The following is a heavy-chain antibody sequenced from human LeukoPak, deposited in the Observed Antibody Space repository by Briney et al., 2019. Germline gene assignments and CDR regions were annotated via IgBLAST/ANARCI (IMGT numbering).Heavy chain of an antibody. J-gene: IGHJ4*02. Sequence: PGGSLRLSCAASGFTFSSYSMNWVRQAPGKGLEWVSSISSSSSYIYYADSVKGRFTISRDNAKNSLYLQMNSLRAEDTAVYYCARDCSSSWYDYFDYWGQGTLVTVSS. CDR1: GFTFSSYS. D-gene: IGHD6-13*01. CDR2: ISSSSSYI. CDR3: ARDCSSSWYDYFDY. V-gene: IGHV3-21*01.